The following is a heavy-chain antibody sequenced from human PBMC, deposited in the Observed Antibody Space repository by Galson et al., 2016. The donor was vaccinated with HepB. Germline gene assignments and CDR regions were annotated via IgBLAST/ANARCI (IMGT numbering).Heavy chain of an antibody. CDR3: ARGTLEMATINWYFDL. CDR1: GYSFTGYW. J-gene: IGHJ2*01. CDR2: IYVSDSDT. D-gene: IGHD5-24*01. V-gene: IGHV5-51*01. Sequence: QSGAEVKKPGESLKISCKGSGYSFTGYWIGWVRQMPGKDLEWMGIIYVSDSDTRYSPSFQGQVTISADRSISTAYLQWSSLEASDTAIYYCARGTLEMATINWYFDLWGRGTLVTVSS.